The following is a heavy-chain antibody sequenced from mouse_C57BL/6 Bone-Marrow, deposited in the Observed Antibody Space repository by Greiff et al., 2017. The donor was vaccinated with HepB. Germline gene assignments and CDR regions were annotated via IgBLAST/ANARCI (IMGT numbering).Heavy chain of an antibody. CDR1: GYAFSSSW. D-gene: IGHD1-1*01. CDR2: IYPGDGDT. CDR3: ARLGYYGYYFDY. Sequence: VQLVESGPELVKPGASVKISCKASGYAFSSSWMNWVKQRPGKGLEWIGRIYPGDGDTNYNGKFKGKATLTADKSSSTAYMQLSSLTSEDSAVYFCARLGYYGYYFDYWGQGTTLTVSS. J-gene: IGHJ2*01. V-gene: IGHV1-82*01.